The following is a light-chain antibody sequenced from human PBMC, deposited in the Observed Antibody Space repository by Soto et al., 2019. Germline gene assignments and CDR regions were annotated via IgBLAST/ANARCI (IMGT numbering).Light chain of an antibody. CDR2: KVS. V-gene: IGLV2-14*01. Sequence: QSVLTQAASVSGSPGQSITISCTGTSSDVGAYDYVTWYQQHPGKAPKVMIYKVSNRPSGVSNRFSGSKSGNTASLTISGLQAEDEADYYCSSYTTGSLVVLGGGTKVTVL. CDR1: SSDVGAYDY. CDR3: SSYTTGSLVV. J-gene: IGLJ2*01.